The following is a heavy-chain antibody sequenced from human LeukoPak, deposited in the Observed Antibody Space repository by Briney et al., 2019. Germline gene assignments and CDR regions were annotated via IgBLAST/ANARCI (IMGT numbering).Heavy chain of an antibody. CDR1: GGSISSYY. D-gene: IGHD2-8*01. Sequence: SETLSLTCTVSGGSISSYYWSWIRQPAGKGLEWIGRIYTSGSTYYNPSLKSRVTISVDTSKNQFSLKLSSVTAADTAVYYCARRRGLTGPGYFDYWGQGTLVTVSS. V-gene: IGHV4-4*07. CDR2: IYTSGST. J-gene: IGHJ4*02. CDR3: ARRRGLTGPGYFDY.